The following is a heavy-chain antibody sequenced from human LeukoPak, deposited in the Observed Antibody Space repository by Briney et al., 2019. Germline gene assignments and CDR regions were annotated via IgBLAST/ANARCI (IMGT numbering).Heavy chain of an antibody. CDR2: VHYNGST. J-gene: IGHJ4*02. D-gene: IGHD3-10*01. V-gene: IGHV4-39*07. CDR3: ARDRGVPRPYYFDQ. Sequence: SETLSLTCTVSGGSVRSSSYYWGCIRQPPGKGLEWVGSVHYNGSTCYNPSLGGRVIMSIDTSKNQFSLKLTSVTAADTAMYYCARDRGVPRPYYFDQWGQGTLVTVSS. CDR1: GGSVRSSSYY.